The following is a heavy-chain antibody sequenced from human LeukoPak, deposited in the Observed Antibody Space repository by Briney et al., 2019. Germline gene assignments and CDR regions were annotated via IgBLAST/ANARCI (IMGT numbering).Heavy chain of an antibody. D-gene: IGHD2-21*02. V-gene: IGHV3-23*01. CDR1: GFTFSNYG. J-gene: IGHJ4*02. Sequence: GGSLRLSCAASGFTFSNYGMSWVRQAPGKGLEWVSSISGSGDITYQADSVQGRFTISRDNSKNRLYMQMNSLRAEDTAVYYCAKSPWVVTKFFDYWGQGTLVTVSS. CDR2: ISGSGDIT. CDR3: AKSPWVVTKFFDY.